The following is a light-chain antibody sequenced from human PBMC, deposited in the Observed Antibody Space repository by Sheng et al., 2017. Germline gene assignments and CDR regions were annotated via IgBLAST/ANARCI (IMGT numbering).Light chain of an antibody. V-gene: IGKV1-33*01. CDR2: DTS. J-gene: IGKJ5*01. Sequence: DIQMTQSPSSLSASVGDRVTITCRASQSISNYLNWYQQKPGKAPKLLIYDTSNLEAGVPVRFSGSKSGTDFTFSIDSLQPEDVATYYCQQYDNLPPVFGPGTRLDIK. CDR3: QQYDNLPPV. CDR1: QSISNY.